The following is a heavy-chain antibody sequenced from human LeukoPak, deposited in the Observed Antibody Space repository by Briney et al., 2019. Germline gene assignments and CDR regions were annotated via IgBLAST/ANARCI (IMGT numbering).Heavy chain of an antibody. Sequence: PGGSLRLSCAASGFTFSSYWMHWIRQAPGQGLVWVSRINSDGSSTNYADSVKGRFTISRDNAKNTLHLQMNSLRAEDTAVYYCARGGTEIYYYYYGMDVWGRGTTVTVSS. CDR2: INSDGSST. V-gene: IGHV3-74*01. D-gene: IGHD5-24*01. J-gene: IGHJ6*02. CDR3: ARGGTEIYYYYYGMDV. CDR1: GFTFSSYW.